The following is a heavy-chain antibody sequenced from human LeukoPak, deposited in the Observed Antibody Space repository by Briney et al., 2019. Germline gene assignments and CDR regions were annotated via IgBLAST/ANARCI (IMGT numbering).Heavy chain of an antibody. J-gene: IGHJ4*02. V-gene: IGHV1-18*01. CDR1: GYTFSTYG. Sequence: GASVKVSCKASGYTFSTYGISWVRQAPGRGLEWMGWINPYNGDTYYIQKVQGRVTMTADTSTSTAYMELRSLISDDTAVYYCARVSSGWWGSDYWGQGTLVTVSS. D-gene: IGHD6-19*01. CDR2: INPYNGDT. CDR3: ARVSSGWWGSDY.